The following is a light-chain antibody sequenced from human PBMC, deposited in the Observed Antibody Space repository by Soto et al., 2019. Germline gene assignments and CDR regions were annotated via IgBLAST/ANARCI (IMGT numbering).Light chain of an antibody. V-gene: IGKV4-1*01. Sequence: DIVMTQSPDSLAVSLGERATINCKSSQSVLYSSNNKNYLAWYQQKPGQPPKLLIYWASTRESGVPARFSGSGSGTDFTLTIRSLQAEDVAVYYCQHYYSTPFTFGPGTKVDIK. CDR3: QHYYSTPFT. J-gene: IGKJ3*01. CDR1: QSVLYSSNNKNY. CDR2: WAS.